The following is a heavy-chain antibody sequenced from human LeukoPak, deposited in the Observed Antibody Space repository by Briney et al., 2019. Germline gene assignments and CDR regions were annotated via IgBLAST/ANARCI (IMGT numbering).Heavy chain of an antibody. CDR1: GYTFTDYY. J-gene: IGHJ4*02. D-gene: IGHD3-10*01. V-gene: IGHV1-2*02. Sequence: ASVKVSCKASGYTFTDYYMHWVRQAPGQGLEWMGWINPNTGGTDYIQKFQGRVTMTRDTSISTAYMELSRLRSDDTAVYYCARLFGELSNFDYWGQGTLVTVSS. CDR2: INPNTGGT. CDR3: ARLFGELSNFDY.